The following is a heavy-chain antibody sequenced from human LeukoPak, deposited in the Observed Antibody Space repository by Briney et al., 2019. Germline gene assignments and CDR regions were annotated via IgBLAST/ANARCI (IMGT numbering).Heavy chain of an antibody. D-gene: IGHD3-10*02. J-gene: IGHJ4*02. Sequence: PSETLSLTCAVYGGSFSGYYRSWIRQPPGKGLEWIGEINHSGSTNYNPSLKSRVTISVDTSKNQFSLKLSSVTAADTAVYYCASGKYYYVYWGQGTLVTVSS. CDR1: GGSFSGYY. CDR3: ASGKYYYVY. V-gene: IGHV4-34*01. CDR2: INHSGST.